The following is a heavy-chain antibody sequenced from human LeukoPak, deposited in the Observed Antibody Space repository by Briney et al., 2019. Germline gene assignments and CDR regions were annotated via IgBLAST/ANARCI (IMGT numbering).Heavy chain of an antibody. CDR3: ARSSLDDYGDYGLPDY. V-gene: IGHV4-34*01. Sequence: SETLSLTCAVYGGSLSGYYWSWIRQPPGKGLEWIGEINHSGSTNYNPSLKSRVTISVDTSKNQFSLKLSSVTAADTAVYYCARSSLDDYGDYGLPDYWGQGTLVTVSS. CDR2: INHSGST. J-gene: IGHJ4*02. D-gene: IGHD4-17*01. CDR1: GGSLSGYY.